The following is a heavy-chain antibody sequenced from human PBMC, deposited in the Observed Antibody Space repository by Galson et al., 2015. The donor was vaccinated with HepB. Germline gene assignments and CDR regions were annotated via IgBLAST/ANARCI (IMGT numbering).Heavy chain of an antibody. J-gene: IGHJ4*02. V-gene: IGHV3-15*01. CDR1: GFKFYKVW. Sequence: SLRLSCAGSGFKFYKVWMNWVRQAPGKGLEWVGRIKTKADGETTDYAAPVKDRFAISRDDSTKTVYLQMNSLKTGDTAVYYCSTDADFWGQGTLVTVSS. CDR2: IKTKADGETT. CDR3: STDADF.